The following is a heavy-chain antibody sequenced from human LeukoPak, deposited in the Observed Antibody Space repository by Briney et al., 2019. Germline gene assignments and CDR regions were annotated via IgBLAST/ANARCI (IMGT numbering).Heavy chain of an antibody. CDR3: AKEGTIFGVVIRGYYFDY. J-gene: IGHJ4*02. CDR1: GFTVSSNY. CDR2: ISVSGGIT. D-gene: IGHD3-3*01. Sequence: GGSLRLSCAASGFTVSSNYMSWVRQAPGKGLEWVSGISVSGGITYYADSVTGRFTISRDNSKNTLYLQMNSLRAEDTAVYYCAKEGTIFGVVIRGYYFDYWGQGTLVTVSS. V-gene: IGHV3-23*01.